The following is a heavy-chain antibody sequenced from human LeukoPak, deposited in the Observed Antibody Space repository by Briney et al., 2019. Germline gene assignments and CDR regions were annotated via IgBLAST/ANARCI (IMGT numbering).Heavy chain of an antibody. J-gene: IGHJ4*02. CDR3: AKDLRDIVVVPAAMLDY. Sequence: GGSLRLSCAASGFTFSSYGMSWVRQAPGKGLEWVSDISGSGGSTYYADPVKGRFTISRDNSKNTLYLQMNSLRAEDTAVYYCAKDLRDIVVVPAAMLDYWGQGTLVTVSS. CDR2: ISGSGGST. V-gene: IGHV3-23*01. D-gene: IGHD2-2*01. CDR1: GFTFSSYG.